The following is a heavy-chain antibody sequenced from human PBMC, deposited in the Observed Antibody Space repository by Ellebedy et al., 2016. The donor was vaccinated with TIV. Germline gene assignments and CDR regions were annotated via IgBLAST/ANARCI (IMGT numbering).Heavy chain of an antibody. V-gene: IGHV4-59*01. D-gene: IGHD3-10*01. J-gene: IGHJ5*02. CDR3: ASSTGA. CDR2: LRQSGIS. Sequence: MPSETLSLTCTVSGGSISSYYWSWIRQPPGKGLEWIACLRQSGISDYNPSLESRVTISADTSKNHFFLRMNSVTAADTAVYYCASSTGAWGQGTLVTVSS. CDR1: GGSISSYY.